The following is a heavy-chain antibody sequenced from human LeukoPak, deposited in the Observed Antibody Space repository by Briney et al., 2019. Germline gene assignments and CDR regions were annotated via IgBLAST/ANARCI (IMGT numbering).Heavy chain of an antibody. CDR3: ARDSGLIAAAGTVNGWFDP. V-gene: IGHV4-38-2*02. CDR1: GYSVSSGYY. D-gene: IGHD6-13*01. CDR2: MYHSGDT. J-gene: IGHJ5*02. Sequence: SETLSLTCTVSGYSVSSGYYWGWIRQPPGKGLEWIGSMYHSGDTYYNPSLKSRVTISVDTSKNQFSLKLSSVTAADTAVYYCARDSGLIAAAGTVNGWFDPWGQGTLVTVSS.